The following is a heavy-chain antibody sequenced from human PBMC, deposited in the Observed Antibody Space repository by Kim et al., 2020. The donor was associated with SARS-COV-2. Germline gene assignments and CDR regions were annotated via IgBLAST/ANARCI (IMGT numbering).Heavy chain of an antibody. D-gene: IGHD1-26*01. CDR3: ARIIVGATMVDGWGAGGIDY. J-gene: IGHJ4*02. V-gene: IGHV5-51*01. CDR2: IYPGDSDT. CDR1: GYSFTSYW. Sequence: GEALKISCKGSGYSFTSYWIGWVRQMPGKGLEWMGIIYPGDSDTRYSPSFQGQVTISAGKSISTAYLQWSSLKASDTAMYYWARIIVGATMVDGWGAGGIDYWGQGTLVTVSS.